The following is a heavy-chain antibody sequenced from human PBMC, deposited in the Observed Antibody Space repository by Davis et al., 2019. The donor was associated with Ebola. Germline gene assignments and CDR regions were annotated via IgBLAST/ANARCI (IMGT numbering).Heavy chain of an antibody. CDR1: GYTFTSYA. CDR3: ARENRGYYYGSGGGWFDP. Sequence: AASVTVSCKASGYTFTSYAMHWVRQAPGQRLEWMGWINAGNGNTKYSQKFQGRVTITRDTSASTAYMELSSLRSEDTAVYYCARENRGYYYGSGGGWFDPWGQGTLVTVSS. J-gene: IGHJ5*02. CDR2: INAGNGNT. V-gene: IGHV1-3*01. D-gene: IGHD3-10*01.